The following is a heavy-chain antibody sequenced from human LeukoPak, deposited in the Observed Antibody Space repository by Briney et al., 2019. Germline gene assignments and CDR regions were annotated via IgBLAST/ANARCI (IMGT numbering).Heavy chain of an antibody. V-gene: IGHV3-21*01. J-gene: IGHJ4*02. Sequence: KPGRSLRLSCAASGFTFSSYSMNWVRQAPGKGLEWVSSISSSSSYIYYADSVKGRFTISRDNAKNSLYLQMNSLRAEDTAVYYCARCPYWGSWPAASQCFDYWGQGTLVTVSS. CDR2: ISSSSSYI. CDR1: GFTFSSYS. D-gene: IGHD3-16*01. CDR3: ARCPYWGSWPAASQCFDY.